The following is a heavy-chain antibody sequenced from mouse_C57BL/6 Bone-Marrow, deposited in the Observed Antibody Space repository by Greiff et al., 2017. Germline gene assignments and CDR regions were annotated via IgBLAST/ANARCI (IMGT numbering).Heavy chain of an antibody. CDR3: ARDTTVEMDY. D-gene: IGHD1-1*01. V-gene: IGHV3-6*01. Sequence: ESGPGLVNPSQSLSLPCSVTGYSITSGYYWNWIRQFPGNKLEWMGYISYDGSNNYNPSLKNRISITRDTSKNQFFLKLNSVTTEDTATYYCARDTTVEMDYWGQGTSVTVSS. CDR1: GYSITSGYY. J-gene: IGHJ4*01. CDR2: ISYDGSN.